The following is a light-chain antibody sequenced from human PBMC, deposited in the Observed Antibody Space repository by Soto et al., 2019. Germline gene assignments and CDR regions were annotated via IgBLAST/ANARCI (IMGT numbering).Light chain of an antibody. V-gene: IGLV1-44*01. Sequence: QSVLSQPPSASGTPGQRVTISCSGSNSNIGDNSVNWYLQLPGTAPKLLMYSNNQRPSGVPDRFSGSKSGTSASLAISGLQSEDEADYYCATWDGSLNNFVFGTGTKLTVL. CDR3: ATWDGSLNNFV. CDR1: NSNIGDNS. J-gene: IGLJ1*01. CDR2: SNN.